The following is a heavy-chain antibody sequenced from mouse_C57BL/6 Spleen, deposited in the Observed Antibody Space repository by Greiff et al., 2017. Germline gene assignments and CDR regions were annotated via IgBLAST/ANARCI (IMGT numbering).Heavy chain of an antibody. CDR1: GFTFSSYA. V-gene: IGHV5-9-1*02. J-gene: IGHJ1*03. CDR2: VSSGGDYI. CDR3: TREGVGEWYFDV. Sequence: EVMLVESGAGLVKPGGSLKLSCAASGFTFSSYAMSWVRQTPEKSLEWVAYVSSGGDYIYYADTVKGRYTISRDNARNTLYLQMSSLKSEDTAMYYDTREGVGEWYFDVWGKGTTVTVSS. D-gene: IGHD1-3*01.